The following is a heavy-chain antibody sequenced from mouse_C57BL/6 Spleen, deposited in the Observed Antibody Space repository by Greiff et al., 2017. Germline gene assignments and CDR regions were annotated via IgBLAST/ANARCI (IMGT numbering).Heavy chain of an antibody. J-gene: IGHJ3*01. CDR1: GFNIKDDY. CDR2: IDPENGDT. Sequence: EVQRVESGAELVRPGASVKLSCTASGFNIKDDYMHWVKQRPEQGLEWIGWIDPENGDTEYASKFQGKATITADTSSNTAYLQLSSLTSEDTAVYYCTIYYGNYLAWCAYWGQGTLVTVSA. CDR3: TIYYGNYLAWCAY. V-gene: IGHV14-4*01. D-gene: IGHD2-1*01.